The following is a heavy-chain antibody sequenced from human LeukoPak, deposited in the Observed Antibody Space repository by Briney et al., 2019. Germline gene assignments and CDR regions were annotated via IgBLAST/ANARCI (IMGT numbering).Heavy chain of an antibody. V-gene: IGHV3-23*01. CDR2: ISGSGGST. D-gene: IGHD3-16*01. CDR3: AKSYSVMITFGGVLGY. CDR1: GFTFSSYA. Sequence: GGSLRLSCAASGFTFSSYAMSWVRQAPGKGLEWVSAISGSGGSTYYADSVKGRFTISRDNSKNTLYLQMNSLRAEDTAVYYCAKSYSVMITFGGVLGYWGQGTLATVPS. J-gene: IGHJ4*02.